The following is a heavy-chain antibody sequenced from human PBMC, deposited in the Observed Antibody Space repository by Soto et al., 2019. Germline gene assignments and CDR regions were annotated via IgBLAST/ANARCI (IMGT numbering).Heavy chain of an antibody. CDR2: IIPIFGTA. J-gene: IGHJ6*02. V-gene: IGHV1-69*13. Sequence: SVKVSCKASGGTFSSYAISWVRQAPGQGLEWMGGIIPIFGTANYAQKFQGRVTITADESTSTAYMELSSLRSEDTAVYYCASVCFYCYYSHYYRLAFPGQRSSVPVSS. CDR3: ASVCFYCYYSHYYRLAF. D-gene: IGHD4-17*01. CDR1: GGTFSSYA.